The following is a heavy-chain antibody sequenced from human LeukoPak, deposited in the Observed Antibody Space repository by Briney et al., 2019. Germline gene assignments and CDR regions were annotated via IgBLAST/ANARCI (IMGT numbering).Heavy chain of an antibody. CDR1: GGSISSYY. CDR3: ASGNWRYYFDY. J-gene: IGHJ4*02. Sequence: SETLSLTCTVSGGSISSYYWNWIRQPPGKGLEWIGYMDYSGCTKYSPSLKGRVTISVNTSKNQCSLKLSSVTAADTAVYYCASGNWRYYFDYWGQGTLVTVSS. V-gene: IGHV4-59*01. D-gene: IGHD1-1*01. CDR2: MDYSGCT.